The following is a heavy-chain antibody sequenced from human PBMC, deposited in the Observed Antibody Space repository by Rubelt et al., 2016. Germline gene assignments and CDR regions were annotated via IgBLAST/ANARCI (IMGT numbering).Heavy chain of an antibody. Sequence: QLQLQESGPGLVKPSETLSLTCTVSGGSISSSNYYWGWIRQPPGKGLDWIGYIYYTGSTNYNPSLKSRVPISVDTSKNPFSLKLGSVTAADTAMYYCARVGGYNSPFNYWGPGTLVTVSS. CDR2: IYYTGST. CDR1: GGSISSSNYY. D-gene: IGHD2/OR15-2a*01. J-gene: IGHJ4*02. CDR3: ARVGGYNSPFNY. V-gene: IGHV4-61*05.